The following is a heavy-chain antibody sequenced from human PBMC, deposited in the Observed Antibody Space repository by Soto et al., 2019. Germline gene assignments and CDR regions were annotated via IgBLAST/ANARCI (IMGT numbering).Heavy chain of an antibody. V-gene: IGHV4-4*02. CDR2: ISHSGST. J-gene: IGHJ4*01. CDR3: ARRLVRGLITKGLIFDY. D-gene: IGHD3-10*01. CDR1: GCSISNTNR. Sequence: PSETLSLTCAVYGCSISNTNRWSWVRQSPGKGLEWIGEISHSGSTNYNPSLKSRVTISVDKSNKQFSLKLSSVSAADTAVYYCARRLVRGLITKGLIFDYWGHGTQVTVS.